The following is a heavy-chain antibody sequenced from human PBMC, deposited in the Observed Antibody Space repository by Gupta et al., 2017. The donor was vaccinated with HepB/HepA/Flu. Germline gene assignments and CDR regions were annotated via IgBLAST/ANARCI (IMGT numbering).Heavy chain of an antibody. CDR2: IYYSGST. J-gene: IGHJ2*01. Sequence: QVQLQESGPGLVKPSETLSLTCTVSGGSISSRSYYWGRIRQPPGKGLEWLGNIYYSGSTYDNPSLKSRVTLFVDTSKNQFSLRLSSVTAADTAVYYCARRLTPTWYFDLWGRGTRVTVSS. CDR1: GGSISSRSYY. V-gene: IGHV4-39*01. CDR3: ARRLTPTWYFDL.